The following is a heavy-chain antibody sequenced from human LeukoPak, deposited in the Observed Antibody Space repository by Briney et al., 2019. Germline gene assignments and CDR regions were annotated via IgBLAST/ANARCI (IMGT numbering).Heavy chain of an antibody. CDR2: ISAYNGNT. CDR1: GYTFTSYG. V-gene: IGHV1-18*04. D-gene: IGHD6-19*01. J-gene: IGHJ4*02. Sequence: GASVKASCKASGYTFTSYGISWVRQAPGQGLEWMGWISAYNGNTNYAQKLQGRVTMTTDTSTSTAYMELRGLRSDDTAVYYCARALKYSSGWYFDYWGQGTLVTVSS. CDR3: ARALKYSSGWYFDY.